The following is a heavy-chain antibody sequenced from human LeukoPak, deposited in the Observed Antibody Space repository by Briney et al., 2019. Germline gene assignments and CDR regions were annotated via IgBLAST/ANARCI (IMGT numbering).Heavy chain of an antibody. CDR2: INPNSGGT. J-gene: IGHJ4*02. Sequence: GVSVKVSCKASGYTFTGYYMHWVRQAPGQGLEWMGWINPNSGGTNYAQKFQGRVTMTRDTSISTAYTELSRLRSDDTAVYYCARGPGALWFGELLPLDYWGQGTLVTVSS. CDR1: GYTFTGYY. CDR3: ARGPGALWFGELLPLDY. D-gene: IGHD3-10*01. V-gene: IGHV1-2*02.